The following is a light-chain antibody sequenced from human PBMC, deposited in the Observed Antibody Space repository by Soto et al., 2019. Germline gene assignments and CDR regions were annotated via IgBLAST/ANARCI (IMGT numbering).Light chain of an antibody. V-gene: IGLV2-14*01. CDR3: SSYTSSTTSWV. CDR1: SSDVGIYNY. CDR2: EVT. J-gene: IGLJ3*02. Sequence: QPVLTQPASVSGSPGQSITISCTGTSSDVGIYNYVSWYQQHPGKAPKLMIYEVTNRPSGVSNRFSGSKSGNTASLTISGLQAEDEADYYCSSYTSSTTSWVFGGGTQLTVL.